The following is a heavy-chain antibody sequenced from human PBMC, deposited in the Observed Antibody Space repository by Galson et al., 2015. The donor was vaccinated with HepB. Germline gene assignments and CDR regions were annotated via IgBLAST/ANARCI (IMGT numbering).Heavy chain of an antibody. V-gene: IGHV3-7*01. CDR2: IKQHASEK. CDR1: GFTFSNYW. Sequence: SLRLSCAASGFTFSNYWMTWVRQAPGQGLEWVANIKQHASEKHYVDSVKGRFTISRDNAKNSLYLHMNSLRAEDTAIYYCARAVYYGSGSEALDMWGQGTMVTVAS. D-gene: IGHD3-10*01. J-gene: IGHJ3*02. CDR3: ARAVYYGSGSEALDM.